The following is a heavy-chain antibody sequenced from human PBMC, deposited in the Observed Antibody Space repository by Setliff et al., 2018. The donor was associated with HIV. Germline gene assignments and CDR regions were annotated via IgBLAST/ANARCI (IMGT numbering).Heavy chain of an antibody. D-gene: IGHD3-3*01. CDR3: ARGVVDYDFWSGSGDYYYMDV. CDR1: GGSMNSHY. J-gene: IGHJ6*03. V-gene: IGHV4-59*11. CDR2: IYYSVST. Sequence: KTSETLSLTCTVSGGSMNSHYWSWIRQSPGRGLGWIGYIYYSVSTKYSPSLKSRVSMSIDTSKNQFSLRMSSVTAADTAVYYCARGVVDYDFWSGSGDYYYMDVWGKGTTVTVSS.